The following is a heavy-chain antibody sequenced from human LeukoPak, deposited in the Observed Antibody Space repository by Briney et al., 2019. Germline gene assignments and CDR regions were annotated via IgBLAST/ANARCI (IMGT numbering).Heavy chain of an antibody. D-gene: IGHD3-16*01. CDR3: ARDPDTSGSYAYDI. V-gene: IGHV3-11*05. CDR1: GFTFSDYY. Sequence: GGSLRLSCAASGFTFSDYYMSWIRRAPGKGLEWVSYISSSSTYTNYADSVKGRFTISRDDAKNSLYLQMNSLRAEDTAIYYCARDPDTSGSYAYDIWGQGTLVTVSS. J-gene: IGHJ4*02. CDR2: ISSSSTYT.